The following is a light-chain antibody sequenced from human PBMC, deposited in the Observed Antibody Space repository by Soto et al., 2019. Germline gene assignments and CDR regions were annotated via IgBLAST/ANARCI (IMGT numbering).Light chain of an antibody. CDR3: SSYTSSSTVV. CDR2: EVV. J-gene: IGLJ2*01. CDR1: SSDIGGYNY. V-gene: IGLV2-14*01. Sequence: QSALTQPASVSGSPGQSITISCTGTSSDIGGYNYVSWYQQHPGKAPKLMIYEVVNRPSGISYRFSGSKSGNTASLTISGLQAEDEADYSCSSYTSSSTVVFGGGTKLTVL.